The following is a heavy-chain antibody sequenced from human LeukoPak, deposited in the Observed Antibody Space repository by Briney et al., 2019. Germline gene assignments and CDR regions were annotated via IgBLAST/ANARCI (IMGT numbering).Heavy chain of an antibody. CDR1: GFTFSSYA. CDR3: AKYGPQDSGSSHFDY. Sequence: GGALRLSCAASGFTFSSYAMSWVRQVPGKGLEWVSAIRDSGSSTHYADSVKGRFTTSRDNSKNTLFLQMNSLRAEDTAIYYCAKYGPQDSGSSHFDYWGQGALVTVSS. CDR2: IRDSGSST. D-gene: IGHD1-26*01. J-gene: IGHJ4*02. V-gene: IGHV3-23*01.